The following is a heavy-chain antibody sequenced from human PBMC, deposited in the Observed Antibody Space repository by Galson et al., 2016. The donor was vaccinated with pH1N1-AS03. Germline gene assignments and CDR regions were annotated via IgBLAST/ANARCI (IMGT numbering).Heavy chain of an antibody. J-gene: IGHJ4*02. D-gene: IGHD4-17*01. CDR2: IYWDDDK. CDR3: AQSDYGDYVDYFDY. Sequence: PALVKPTQTLTLTRTFSGFSLSTSGVGVGWIRQPPGKALEWLALIYWDDDKRYSPSLKSRLTITKDTSKNQVVLTMTNMGPVDTATYYCAQSDYGDYVDYFDYWGQGTLVTVSS. CDR1: GFSLSTSGVG. V-gene: IGHV2-5*02.